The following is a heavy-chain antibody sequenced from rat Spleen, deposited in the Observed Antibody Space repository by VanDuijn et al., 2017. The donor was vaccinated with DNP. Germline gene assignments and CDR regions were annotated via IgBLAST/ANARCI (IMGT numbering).Heavy chain of an antibody. CDR2: INTGRENT. CDR3: ARTGYVYYPFAY. Sequence: QVQLQQSGVELAKPGSSVKISCKASGYTFTSYDISWIKQTTGQGLEYIGYINTGRENTYYHEKFKGKATLTVDKSSGTAFMQVSSLTPEDTAVYYCARTGYVYYPFAYWGQGTLVTVSS. CDR1: GYTFTSYD. V-gene: IGHV1-57*01. J-gene: IGHJ3*01. D-gene: IGHD1-6*01.